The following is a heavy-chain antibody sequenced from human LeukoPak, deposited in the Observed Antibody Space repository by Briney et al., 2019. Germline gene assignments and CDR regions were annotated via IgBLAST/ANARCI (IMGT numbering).Heavy chain of an antibody. J-gene: IGHJ6*03. V-gene: IGHV1-69*04. CDR3: ARDIAAAGTKQARYYYYMDV. Sequence: SVKVSCKASGGTFSSYTISLVRQAHGQGLEWMGRIIPILGIANSAQKFQSRVTITAGKATSTTYMELSSLRSEDTAVYYCARDIAAAGTKQARYYYYMDVWGKGTTVTVSS. CDR1: GGTFSSYT. CDR2: IIPILGIA. D-gene: IGHD6-13*01.